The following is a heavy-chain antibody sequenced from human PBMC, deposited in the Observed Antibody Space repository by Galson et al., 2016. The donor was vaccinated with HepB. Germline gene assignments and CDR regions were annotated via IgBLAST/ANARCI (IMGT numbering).Heavy chain of an antibody. CDR3: AGRAGDFRGYSLSYYFDF. V-gene: IGHV4-59*01. J-gene: IGHJ4*02. Sequence: SETLSLTCTVSGDSLDNYYWSWVRQPPGKGLEWIGFIYHSGTTDYNPSLESRVTMSVHRSRSQFSLELTSVTAADTAVYYCAGRAGDFRGYSLSYYFDFWGRGTLVTVSS. CDR1: GDSLDNYY. D-gene: IGHD2-21*01. CDR2: IYHSGTT.